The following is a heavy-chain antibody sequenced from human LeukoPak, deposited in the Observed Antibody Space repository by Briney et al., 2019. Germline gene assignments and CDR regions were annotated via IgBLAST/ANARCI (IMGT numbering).Heavy chain of an antibody. CDR3: ARHVSSSRVAYDV. CDR2: RNPADSDT. CDR1: GYTFTTYW. Sequence: GESLKISCKGSGYTFTTYWIGWVRQMPGKGLEWIGLRNPADSDTRYSPSFQGQVTISVDRSISTAYLEWSSLKASDTAMYYCARHVSSSRVAYDVWGQGTMVTVSS. J-gene: IGHJ3*01. D-gene: IGHD2-2*01. V-gene: IGHV5-51*01.